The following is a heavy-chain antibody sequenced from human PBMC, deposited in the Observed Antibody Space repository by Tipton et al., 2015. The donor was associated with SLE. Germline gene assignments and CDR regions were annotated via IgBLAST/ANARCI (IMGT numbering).Heavy chain of an antibody. CDR3: ARGPKWERLGEQFYHYYYGLDV. D-gene: IGHD5-12*01. CDR2: IYNTGGT. V-gene: IGHV4-61*02. Sequence: TLSLTCTVSAGSISSGSYYWSWTRQPAGKGLVWIGRIYNTGGTSYNPSLKSRLTISIDMSKNQYSLRLNSVAAADTAVYYCARGPKWERLGEQFYHYYYGLDVWGQGTTVTVSS. CDR1: AGSISSGSYY. J-gene: IGHJ6*02.